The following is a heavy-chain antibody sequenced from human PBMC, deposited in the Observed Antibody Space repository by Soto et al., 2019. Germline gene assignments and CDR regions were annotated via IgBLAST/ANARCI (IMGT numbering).Heavy chain of an antibody. CDR3: ARDLNYGLCDY. Sequence: QVQLVQSGAEVKKPGASVKVSCKASGYTFTSYGISWVRQAPGQGLEWMGWINAYNGNTNYAQKLKGRVTMPTDTSTSTAYMELRSLKSDDTAVDYCARDLNYGLCDYWGQGTLVTVSS. CDR2: INAYNGNT. V-gene: IGHV1-18*01. CDR1: GYTFTSYG. J-gene: IGHJ4*02. D-gene: IGHD3-10*01.